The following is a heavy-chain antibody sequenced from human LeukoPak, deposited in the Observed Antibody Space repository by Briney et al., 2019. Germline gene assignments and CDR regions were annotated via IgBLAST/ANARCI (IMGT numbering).Heavy chain of an antibody. CDR1: GFTFDDYG. CDR3: ARSMTTVTTRFFDL. CDR2: ITWNGVGT. D-gene: IGHD4-17*01. Sequence: GGSLRLSCAASGFTFDDYGMIWVRQAPGKGLEWVSYITWNGVGTAYADSMKGRFTVSRDNVKNSLFLQMDSLRAEDTALYYCARSMTTVTTRFFDLWGRGTLVTVSS. J-gene: IGHJ2*01. V-gene: IGHV3-20*04.